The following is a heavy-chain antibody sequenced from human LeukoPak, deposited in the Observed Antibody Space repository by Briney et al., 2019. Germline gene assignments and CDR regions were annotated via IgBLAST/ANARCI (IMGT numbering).Heavy chain of an antibody. J-gene: IGHJ3*02. CDR3: ARDRPAYIAGDAFDI. Sequence: SETLSLTCAVYGGSFSGYYWSWIRQPPGKGLEWIGEINHSGSTNYNPSLKSRVTISVDTSKNQFSLKLSSVTAADTAVYYCARDRPAYIAGDAFDIWGQGTMVTVSS. CDR2: INHSGST. V-gene: IGHV4-34*01. CDR1: GGSFSGYY. D-gene: IGHD6-13*01.